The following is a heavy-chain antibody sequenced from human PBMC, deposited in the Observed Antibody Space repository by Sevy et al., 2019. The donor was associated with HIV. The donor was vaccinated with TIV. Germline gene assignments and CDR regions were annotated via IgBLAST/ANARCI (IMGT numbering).Heavy chain of an antibody. J-gene: IGHJ4*02. Sequence: GGSLRLSCAASGFTFSSYSMNWVRQAPGKGLEWVSYISSSSSTIYYADSVKGRFTISRDNAKNSLYLQMNSLRDEDTAVYYCARGARSSWSTGSYYFDYWGQGTLVTVSS. CDR2: ISSSSSTI. CDR3: ARGARSSWSTGSYYFDY. D-gene: IGHD6-13*01. V-gene: IGHV3-48*02. CDR1: GFTFSSYS.